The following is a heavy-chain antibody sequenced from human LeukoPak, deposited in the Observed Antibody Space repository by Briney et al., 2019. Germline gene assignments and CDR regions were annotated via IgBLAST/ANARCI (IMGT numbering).Heavy chain of an antibody. CDR2: IYYSGST. Sequence: KPSPTLSLTCTVSGGSISSSSYYCGRLRQPPGKGLEWIGRIYYSGSTYYNPSLKSPFTISVDTSKNQFYLKLSSVTAADTAVYYFARHLSHPWDFDLWGRGTLVTVSS. V-gene: IGHV4-39*01. J-gene: IGHJ2*01. CDR1: GGSISSSSYY. CDR3: ARHLSHPWDFDL.